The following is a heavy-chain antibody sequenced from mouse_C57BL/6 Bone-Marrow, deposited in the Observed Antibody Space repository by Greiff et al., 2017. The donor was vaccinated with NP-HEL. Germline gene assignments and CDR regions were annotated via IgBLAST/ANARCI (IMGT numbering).Heavy chain of an antibody. V-gene: IGHV1-55*01. CDR3: ARSTVVATDYAMDY. J-gene: IGHJ4*01. Sequence: QVQLQQPGAELVKPGPSVRMSCRASGSTFPSSWITWVKQRLGQGLEWIGDIYPGSGSPNYNEKLKSKATLTVDTSSSTAYMQLSSLTSEDSAVYYCARSTVVATDYAMDYWGQGTSVTVSS. D-gene: IGHD1-1*01. CDR1: GSTFPSSW. CDR2: IYPGSGSP.